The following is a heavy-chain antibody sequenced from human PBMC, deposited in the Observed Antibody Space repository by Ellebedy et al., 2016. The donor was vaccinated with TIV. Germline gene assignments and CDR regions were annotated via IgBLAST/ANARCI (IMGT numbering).Heavy chain of an antibody. CDR1: GYSISSGPY. CDR2: IYFSVSS. CDR3: ARVGYNKLTAHYFFDF. V-gene: IGHV4-38-2*02. J-gene: IGHJ4*02. Sequence: MPSETLSLTCTVSGYSISSGPYWGWIRQPPGMGLGWIGNIYFSVSSYYNPSLKSRVPISVDNSRNQFSLNLSSVTDADTAVYYCARVGYNKLTAHYFFDFWGQGTLVTVSS. D-gene: IGHD5-24*01.